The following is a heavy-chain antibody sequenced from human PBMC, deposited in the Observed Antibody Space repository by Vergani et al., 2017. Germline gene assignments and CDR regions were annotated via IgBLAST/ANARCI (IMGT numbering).Heavy chain of an antibody. CDR2: ISSSSSYI. CDR1: GFTFSSYS. CDR3: ARDPGPIPSIAAAGTPNWFDP. J-gene: IGHJ5*02. D-gene: IGHD6-13*01. Sequence: EVQLVESGGGLVKPGGSLRLSCAASGFTFSSYSMNWVRQAPGKGLEWVSSISSSSSYIYYADSVKGRLTISRDNAKNSLYLQLNSLSAEDTAVYYCARDPGPIPSIAAAGTPNWFDPWGQGTLVTVSS. V-gene: IGHV3-21*01.